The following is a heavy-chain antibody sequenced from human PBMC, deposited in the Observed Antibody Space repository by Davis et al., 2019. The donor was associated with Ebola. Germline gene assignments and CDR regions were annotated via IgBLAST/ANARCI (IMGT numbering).Heavy chain of an antibody. CDR3: ARLFGAAAHHFDY. CDR2: ISYSGNT. J-gene: IGHJ4*02. V-gene: IGHV4-39*01. CDR1: GVSISSGSYY. Sequence: SETLSLTCTVSGVSISSGSYYWGWIRQAPGKGLEWIGSISYSGNTYYNPSLKSRVTLSVDKSKNQFSLKLISVTAADTAVYYCARLFGAAAHHFDYWGQGTLVTVSS. D-gene: IGHD3-16*01.